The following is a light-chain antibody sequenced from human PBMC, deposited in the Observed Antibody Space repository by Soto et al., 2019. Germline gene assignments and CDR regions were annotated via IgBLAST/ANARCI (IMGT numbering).Light chain of an antibody. CDR2: DND. J-gene: IGLJ1*01. CDR3: AAWEDSLNARYV. V-gene: IGLV1-44*01. Sequence: QSVLTQPPSASGTPGQRVTISCSGSNSNIGSNSVTWYQQLPGTAPYLLIYDNDRRPSGVPARFSGSKSGTSASLVISGLQSEDEADYYCAAWEDSLNARYVFGT. CDR1: NSNIGSNS.